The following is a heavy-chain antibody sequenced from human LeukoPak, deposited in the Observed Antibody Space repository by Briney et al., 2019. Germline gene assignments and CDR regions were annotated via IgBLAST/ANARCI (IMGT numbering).Heavy chain of an antibody. CDR2: IYSGGTT. CDR3: ARHRGGPDSAFDY. CDR1: GFTVNFNY. J-gene: IGHJ4*02. V-gene: IGHV3-53*01. D-gene: IGHD3-16*01. Sequence: GGSLRLSCAASGFTVNFNYMSWVRQAPGKGLEWVSVIYSGGTTHYADSVQGRLTISRDNLKNTLYLEMSSLRAEDTAVYYCARHRGGPDSAFDYWGQGTLVTVSS.